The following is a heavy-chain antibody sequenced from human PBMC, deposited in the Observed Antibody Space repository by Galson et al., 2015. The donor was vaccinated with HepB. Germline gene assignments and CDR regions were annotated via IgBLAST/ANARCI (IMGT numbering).Heavy chain of an antibody. CDR3: AKDYDRVTVAGTENWFDP. V-gene: IGHV3-23*01. J-gene: IGHJ5*02. CDR2: ISGSGGST. D-gene: IGHD6-19*01. CDR1: GFTFSSYA. Sequence: SLRLSCAASGFTFSSYAMSWVRQAPGKGLEWVSAISGSGGSTYYADSVKGRFTISRDNSKNTLYLQMNSLRAEGTAVYYCAKDYDRVTVAGTENWFDPWGQGTLVTVSS.